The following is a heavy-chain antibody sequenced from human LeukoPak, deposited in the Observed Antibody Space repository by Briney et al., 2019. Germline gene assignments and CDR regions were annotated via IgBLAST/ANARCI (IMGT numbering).Heavy chain of an antibody. CDR2: ISAYNGNT. CDR1: GYTFTSYG. V-gene: IGHV1-18*01. CDR3: ARDGEYCSSTSCYLWFDP. D-gene: IGHD2-2*01. J-gene: IGHJ5*02. Sequence: ASVKVSCKASGYTFTSYGISWVRQAPGQGLEWMGWISAYNGNTNYAQKLQGRVTMTTDTSTSTAYMELRSLRSDDTAVYYCARDGEYCSSTSCYLWFDPWGQGTLVTVSS.